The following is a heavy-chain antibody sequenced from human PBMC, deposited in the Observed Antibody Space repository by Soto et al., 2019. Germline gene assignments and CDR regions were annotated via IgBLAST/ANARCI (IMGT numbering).Heavy chain of an antibody. V-gene: IGHV3-21*01. D-gene: IGHD3-22*01. CDR3: ARYDSSGYYWPYYYYGMDV. Sequence: PGGSLRLSCAASGFTFSSYVMNWVRQAPGKGLEWVSSISDSSSYIYYADSVKGRFTISRDNAKNSLYLQMNSLRAEDTAVYYCARYDSSGYYWPYYYYGMDVWGQGTTVTVSS. CDR2: ISDSSSYI. J-gene: IGHJ6*02. CDR1: GFTFSSYV.